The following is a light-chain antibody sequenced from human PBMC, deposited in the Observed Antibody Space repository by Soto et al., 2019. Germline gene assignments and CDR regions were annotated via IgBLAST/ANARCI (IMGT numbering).Light chain of an antibody. V-gene: IGKV3-20*01. CDR3: QQYGSSPPLT. Sequence: EIVLTQSPGTLSLSPGERATLSCRASQSVSSSYLAWYQQKPGQAPRLLIYGASSRATGIPDRFSGSGSGTDFQLTISRLEPEDFAVYYCQQYGSSPPLTFGQGTRLEIK. J-gene: IGKJ5*01. CDR1: QSVSSSY. CDR2: GAS.